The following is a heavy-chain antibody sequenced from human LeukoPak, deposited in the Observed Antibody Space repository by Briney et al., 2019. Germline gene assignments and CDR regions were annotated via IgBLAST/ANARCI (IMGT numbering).Heavy chain of an antibody. CDR3: ARAVDSGYDRGYYFDY. Sequence: ASVKVSCKASGYTFTGYYMHWVRQAPGQGLEWMGWINPNSGGTNYAQKFQGRVTMTRDTSISTAYMELSRLRSDDTAVYYCARAVDSGYDRGYYFDYWGQGTLVTVSS. V-gene: IGHV1-2*02. D-gene: IGHD5-12*01. J-gene: IGHJ4*02. CDR1: GYTFTGYY. CDR2: INPNSGGT.